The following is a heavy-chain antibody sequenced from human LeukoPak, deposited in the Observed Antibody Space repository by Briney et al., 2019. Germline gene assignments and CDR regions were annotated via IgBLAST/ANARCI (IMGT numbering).Heavy chain of an antibody. D-gene: IGHD3-3*01. V-gene: IGHV3-30*02. Sequence: GGSLRLSCAASGFIFSTYGMYWVRQAPGKGLEWVAFIRHDGSIKNYADSVKGRSTISRDNSKNTLYLQMNSLRAEDTAVYYCAKDSFADIDYWGQGTLVTVSS. CDR3: AKDSFADIDY. J-gene: IGHJ4*02. CDR1: GFIFSTYG. CDR2: IRHDGSIK.